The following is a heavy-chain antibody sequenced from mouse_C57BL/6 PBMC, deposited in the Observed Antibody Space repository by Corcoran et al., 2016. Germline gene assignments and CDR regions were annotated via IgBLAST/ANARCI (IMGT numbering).Heavy chain of an antibody. CDR3: ARSYDYGEGYYFDY. CDR2: INPYNGGT. D-gene: IGHD2-4*01. J-gene: IGHJ2*01. Sequence: EVQLQQSGPVLVKPGASVKMSCKASGYTFTDYYMNWVKQSHGKSLEWIGVINPYNGGTSYNQKFKGKATLTVDKSSSTAYMELNSLTSEDSAVYYCARSYDYGEGYYFDYWGQGTTLTVSS. V-gene: IGHV1-19*01. CDR1: GYTFTDYY.